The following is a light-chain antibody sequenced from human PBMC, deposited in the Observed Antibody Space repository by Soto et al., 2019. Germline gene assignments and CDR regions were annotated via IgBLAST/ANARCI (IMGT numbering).Light chain of an antibody. J-gene: IGKJ4*01. CDR2: AAS. CDR3: QQYVSIPLT. Sequence: EIVLTQSPGTLSLSPGERATLSCRASRSVGAYLAWYQQSPGLAPRLLIYAASSRATGIPDRFSGSGSGKDFTLTISRLEPEDSAVYYCQQYVSIPLTFGGGTKVEIK. CDR1: RSVGAY. V-gene: IGKV3-20*01.